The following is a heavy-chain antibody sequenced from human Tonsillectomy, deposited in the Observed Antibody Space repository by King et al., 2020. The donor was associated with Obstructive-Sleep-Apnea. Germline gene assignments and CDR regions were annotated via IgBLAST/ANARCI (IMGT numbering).Heavy chain of an antibody. V-gene: IGHV4-38-2*02. J-gene: IGHJ6*02. D-gene: IGHD2-2*02. CDR1: GYSIISGYY. Sequence: QLQESGPGLVKPSETLSLTCTVSGYSIISGYYWGCIRQPPGKGLEWSGSVYHSGSTYYNPSLKSRVTLAVDTSKNQISLRLCSVTAADTAVYYCAKDDIVVVPASILTGLDVWGQGTTVTVSS. CDR3: AKDDIVVVPASILTGLDV. CDR2: VYHSGST.